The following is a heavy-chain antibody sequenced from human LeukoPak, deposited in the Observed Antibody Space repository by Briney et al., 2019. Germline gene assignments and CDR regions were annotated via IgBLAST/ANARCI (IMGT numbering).Heavy chain of an antibody. D-gene: IGHD3-16*02. Sequence: GGSLRLSCAASGFTFSTFSMNWVRQAPGKGREWLSYIGGTTRDTYYADSVKGRFTISRDNAMNSVYLQMNSLRAEDTAVYYCARDYRYAFDYWGQGALVTVSS. V-gene: IGHV3-48*01. CDR3: ARDYRYAFDY. CDR2: IGGTTRDT. CDR1: GFTFSTFS. J-gene: IGHJ4*02.